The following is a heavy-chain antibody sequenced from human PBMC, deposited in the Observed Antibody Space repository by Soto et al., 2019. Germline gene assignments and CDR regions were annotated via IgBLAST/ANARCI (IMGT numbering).Heavy chain of an antibody. CDR2: IKSKADGGTT. V-gene: IGHV3-15*07. D-gene: IGHD5-18*01. Sequence: EVQLVESGGGLVKPGGSLRLSCAVSGFSLTNVWMNWVRQAPGKGLEWVGRIKSKADGGTTDYAAPVKGRFIISRDESKNTLYLEMNSLKIEDTAVYYCSHGYEHYFESWGQGTLVTVSS. CDR1: GFSLTNVW. J-gene: IGHJ4*02. CDR3: SHGYEHYFES.